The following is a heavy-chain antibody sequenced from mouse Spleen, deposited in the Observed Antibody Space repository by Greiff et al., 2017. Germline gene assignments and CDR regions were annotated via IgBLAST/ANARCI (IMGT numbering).Heavy chain of an antibody. D-gene: IGHD3-3*01. Sequence: VQLKQSGAELVRPGALVKLSCKASGFNIKDYYMHWVKQRPEQGLEWIGWIDPENGNTIYDPKFQGKASITADTSSNTAYLQLSSLTSEDTAVYYCAGDGFAYWGQGTLVTVSA. CDR3: AGDGFAY. CDR2: IDPENGNT. CDR1: GFNIKDYY. V-gene: IGHV14-1*02. J-gene: IGHJ3*01.